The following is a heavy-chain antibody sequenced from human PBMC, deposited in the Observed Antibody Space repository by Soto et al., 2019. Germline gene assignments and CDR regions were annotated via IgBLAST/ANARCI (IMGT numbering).Heavy chain of an antibody. Sequence: GGSLRLSCAASGLIFSNYKMHWVRQAPGKGLVWVSRINTDGSVTDYADSVKGRFTVSRDNPKNTLYLQMNSLRAEDTAVYYCARDTDGLHYWGQGTLVTVSS. CDR2: INTDGSVT. CDR1: GLIFSNYK. V-gene: IGHV3-74*01. CDR3: ARDTDGLHY. J-gene: IGHJ4*02.